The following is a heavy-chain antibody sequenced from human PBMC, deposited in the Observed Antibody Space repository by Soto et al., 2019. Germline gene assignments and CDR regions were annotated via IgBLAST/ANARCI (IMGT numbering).Heavy chain of an antibody. Sequence: ASVKVSCKASGYTFTSYGISWVRQAPGQGLEWMGWISAYNGNTNYAQKLQGRVTMTTDTSTSTAYMELRSLRSDDTAVYYCARGEPTVTNKDVLYYYYYYMDVWGKGTTVTVSS. V-gene: IGHV1-18*01. CDR3: ARGEPTVTNKDVLYYYYYYMDV. CDR2: ISAYNGNT. D-gene: IGHD4-17*01. J-gene: IGHJ6*03. CDR1: GYTFTSYG.